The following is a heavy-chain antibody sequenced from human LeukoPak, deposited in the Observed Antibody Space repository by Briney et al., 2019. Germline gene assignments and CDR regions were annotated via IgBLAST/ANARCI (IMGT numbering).Heavy chain of an antibody. CDR3: ARVDLTGYYMDV. J-gene: IGHJ6*03. D-gene: IGHD3-9*01. Sequence: SQTLSLTCTVSGGSISSGGYYWSWIRQPPGKGLEWIGYIYHSGGTYYNPSLKSRVTISVDRSKNQFSLKLSSVTAADTAVYYCARVDLTGYYMDVWGKGTTVTVSS. V-gene: IGHV4-30-2*01. CDR1: GGSISSGGYY. CDR2: IYHSGGT.